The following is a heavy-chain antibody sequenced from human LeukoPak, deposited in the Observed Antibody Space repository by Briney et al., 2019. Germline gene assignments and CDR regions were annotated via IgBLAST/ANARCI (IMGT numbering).Heavy chain of an antibody. CDR2: IVGSGGTT. CDR3: AKEAGGSYYYFDY. CDR1: GFTFSSYA. V-gene: IGHV3-23*01. Sequence: PGGSLRLSCAASGFTFSSYAMSWVRQAPGKGLEWVSTIVGSGGTTYYADSVKGRFTISRDNSKNTLYLQVNSLRAEDTAIYYCAKEAGGSYYYFDYWGQGTMVTVSS. D-gene: IGHD1-26*01. J-gene: IGHJ4*02.